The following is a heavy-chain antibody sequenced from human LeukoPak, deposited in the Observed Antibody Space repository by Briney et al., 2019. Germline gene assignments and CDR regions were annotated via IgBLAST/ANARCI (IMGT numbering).Heavy chain of an antibody. CDR3: ARGLYYYDSSGYYDEYFQH. Sequence: GGSLRLSCAASGFTFSDYYMSWIRQAPGKGLEWVSYISSSGSTIYYADSVKGRFTISRDNAKNSLYLQMNSLRAEGTAVYYCARGLYYYDSSGYYDEYFQHWGQGTLVTVSS. D-gene: IGHD3-22*01. V-gene: IGHV3-11*01. J-gene: IGHJ1*01. CDR2: ISSSGSTI. CDR1: GFTFSDYY.